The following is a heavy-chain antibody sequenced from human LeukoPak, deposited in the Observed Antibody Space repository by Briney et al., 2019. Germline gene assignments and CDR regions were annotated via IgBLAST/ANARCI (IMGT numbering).Heavy chain of an antibody. V-gene: IGHV3-21*01. CDR1: GFTFSSYS. Sequence: PGGSLRLSCAASGFTFSSYSMNWVRQAPGKGLEWVSSISSSSSYIYYADSVKGRFTISRDNATNSLYLQMNSLRAEDTAVYYCVRAEQLYYGMDVWGQGTTVTVSS. CDR3: VRAEQLYYGMDV. J-gene: IGHJ6*02. CDR2: ISSSSSYI. D-gene: IGHD6-13*01.